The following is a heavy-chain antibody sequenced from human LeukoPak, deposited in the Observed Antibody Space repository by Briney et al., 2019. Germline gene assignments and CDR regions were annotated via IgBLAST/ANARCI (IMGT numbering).Heavy chain of an antibody. Sequence: GESLKISCKGTGYNFTTYWIGWVRQMSGKGLEWMGIISPADSDTRYSPSFQGQVTISADKSISTAYLQWSSLKASDTAMYYCARARVYSSSSAPKGFDFWGQGTLVTVSS. CDR1: GYNFTTYW. V-gene: IGHV5-51*01. CDR2: ISPADSDT. D-gene: IGHD6-6*01. J-gene: IGHJ4*02. CDR3: ARARVYSSSSAPKGFDF.